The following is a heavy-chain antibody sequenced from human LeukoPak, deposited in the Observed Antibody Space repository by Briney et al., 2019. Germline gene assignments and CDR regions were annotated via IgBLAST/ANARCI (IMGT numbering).Heavy chain of an antibody. CDR1: GGSISSYY. CDR2: IYYSGST. CDR3: ARVGRDIGYCSSTSCYNWFDP. Sequence: PSETLSLTCTASGGSISSYYWSWIRQPPGKGLEWIGYIYYSGSTNYNPSLKSRVTISVDTSKNQFSLKLSSVTAADTAVYYCARVGRDIGYCSSTSCYNWFDPWGQGTLVTVSS. V-gene: IGHV4-59*01. J-gene: IGHJ5*02. D-gene: IGHD2-2*01.